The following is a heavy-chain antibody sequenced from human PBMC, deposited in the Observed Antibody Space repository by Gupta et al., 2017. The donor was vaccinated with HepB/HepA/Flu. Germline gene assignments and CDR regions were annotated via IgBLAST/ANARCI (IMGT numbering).Heavy chain of an antibody. CDR2: ISGSGDSA. CDR1: GFTYNNYA. V-gene: IGHV3-23*01. J-gene: IGHJ4*02. D-gene: IGHD1-1*01. Sequence: EVQLLESGGGLVQPGGSLRPSCVASGFTYNNYAMSWVRQAPGKGLEWVSGISGSGDSAYYTDSVKGRFIISRDNSKNTLLLQMNSLRAEDTAMYYCAKEIGVHGTPFFDSWGQGSLVTVSS. CDR3: AKEIGVHGTPFFDS.